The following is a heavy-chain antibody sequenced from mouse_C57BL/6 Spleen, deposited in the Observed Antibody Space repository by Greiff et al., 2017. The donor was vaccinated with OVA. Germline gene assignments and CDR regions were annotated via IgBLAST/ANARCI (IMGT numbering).Heavy chain of an antibody. CDR2: IDPSDSYT. D-gene: IGHD1-1*01. Sequence: QVQLQQPGAELVMPGASVKLSCKASGYTFTSYWMHWVQQRPGQGLEWIGAIDPSDSYTNYNQKFKGKSTLTVDKSSSTAYMQLSSLTSEDSAVYYCVITTVVARGFAYWGQGTLVTVSA. CDR1: GYTFTSYW. V-gene: IGHV1-69*01. J-gene: IGHJ3*01. CDR3: VITTVVARGFAY.